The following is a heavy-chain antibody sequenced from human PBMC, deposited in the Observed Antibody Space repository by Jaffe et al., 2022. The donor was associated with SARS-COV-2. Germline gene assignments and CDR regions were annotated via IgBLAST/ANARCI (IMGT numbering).Heavy chain of an antibody. V-gene: IGHV3-7*01. CDR1: GFTFNRYY. CDR2: IQWDGAKE. Sequence: EVQLVESGGALVQPGGSLRLSCVASGFTFNRYYMTWVRQAPGEGLEWVANIQWDGAKEHYLDAVKGRFTISRDNSRNMLYLYMSNLRAEDSGVYYCVRDMDVWGKGTTVTVSS. J-gene: IGHJ6*03. CDR3: VRDMDV.